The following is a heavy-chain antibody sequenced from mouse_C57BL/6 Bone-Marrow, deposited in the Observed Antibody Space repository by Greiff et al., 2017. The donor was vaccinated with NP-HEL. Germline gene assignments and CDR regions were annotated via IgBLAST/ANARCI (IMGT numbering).Heavy chain of an antibody. CDR1: GFTFSSYG. CDR2: ISSGGSYT. V-gene: IGHV5-6*01. CDR3: ARPSYDYDWFAY. J-gene: IGHJ3*01. D-gene: IGHD2-4*01. Sequence: EVQLVESGGDLVKPGGSLKLSCAASGFTFSSYGMSWVRQTPDKRLEWVATISSGGSYTYYPDSVKGRFTISRDNAKNTLYLQMSSLKSEDTAMYYCARPSYDYDWFAYWGQGTLVTVSA.